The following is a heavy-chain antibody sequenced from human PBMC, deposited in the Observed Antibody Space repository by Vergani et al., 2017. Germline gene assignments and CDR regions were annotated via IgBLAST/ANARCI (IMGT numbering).Heavy chain of an antibody. CDR2: IYYSGST. CDR3: ARVYSGSGAFYFDY. Sequence: QLQLQESGPGLVKPSETLSLTCTVSGGSISSSSYYWGWIRQPPGKGLEWIGSIYYSGSTYYNPSLKSRVTISVDTSKNQFSLKLSSVTAADTAVYYCARVYSGSGAFYFDYWGQGTLVTVSS. CDR1: GGSISSSSYY. V-gene: IGHV4-39*01. J-gene: IGHJ4*02. D-gene: IGHD1-26*01.